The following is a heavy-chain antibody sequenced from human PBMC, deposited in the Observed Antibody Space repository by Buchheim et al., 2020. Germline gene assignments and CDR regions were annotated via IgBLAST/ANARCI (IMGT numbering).Heavy chain of an antibody. Sequence: EVQLVESGGGLVKPGGSLRLSCAASGFTFSSYSMNWVRQAPGKGLEWVSSISSSSSYIYYADSVKGRFTISRDNAKNSLYLQMNSLRAEDTAVYYCARDPKHDYGAPIQRYGMDVWGQGTT. CDR2: ISSSSSYI. D-gene: IGHD4-17*01. J-gene: IGHJ6*02. V-gene: IGHV3-21*01. CDR1: GFTFSSYS. CDR3: ARDPKHDYGAPIQRYGMDV.